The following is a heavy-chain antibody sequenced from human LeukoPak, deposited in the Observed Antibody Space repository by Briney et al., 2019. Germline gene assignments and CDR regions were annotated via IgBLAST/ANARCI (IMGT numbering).Heavy chain of an antibody. Sequence: GGSLRLSCAASGFTFSSYSINWVRQAPGKGLEWVSSISSGGTFMYYADSVKGRFTISRDNAKKSVFLQMNSLRAEDTAVYYCARERGVIPTRGGFSDYWGQGTLVTVSS. J-gene: IGHJ4*02. CDR3: ARERGVIPTRGGFSDY. V-gene: IGHV3-21*01. CDR2: ISSGGTFM. CDR1: GFTFSSYS. D-gene: IGHD3-10*01.